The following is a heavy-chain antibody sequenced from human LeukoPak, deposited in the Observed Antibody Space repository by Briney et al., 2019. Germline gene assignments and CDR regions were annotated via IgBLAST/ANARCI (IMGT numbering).Heavy chain of an antibody. J-gene: IGHJ4*02. V-gene: IGHV3-7*01. D-gene: IGHD4-11*01. CDR1: GFTFNNYW. Sequence: PGESLRLSCVASGFTFNNYWISWVRQAPGKGLEWVASMRQDGSDKYYVDSVKGRFTISRDNGKNSLFLQMNTLRAVDTAIYFCVRAVTTGYFDYWGPGTLVTVSS. CDR2: MRQDGSDK. CDR3: VRAVTTGYFDY.